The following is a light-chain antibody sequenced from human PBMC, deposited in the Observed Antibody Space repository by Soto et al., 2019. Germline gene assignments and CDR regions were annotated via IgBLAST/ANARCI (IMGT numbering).Light chain of an antibody. CDR2: DVS. CDR1: SSDVGGYNY. V-gene: IGLV2-14*01. CDR3: SSYTSSSTLGV. Sequence: QSALTQPASVSGSPGQSITISCTGTSSDVGGYNYVSWYQQHPGKAPKLMIYDVSNRPSGVYNPFSGSKSGTTASLTISGLQAEDEADYYCSSYTSSSTLGVFGGGTKLTVL. J-gene: IGLJ2*01.